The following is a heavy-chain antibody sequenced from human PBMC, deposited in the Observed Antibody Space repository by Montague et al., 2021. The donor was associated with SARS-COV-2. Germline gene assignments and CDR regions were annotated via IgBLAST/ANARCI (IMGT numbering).Heavy chain of an antibody. D-gene: IGHD5-24*01. CDR3: ARHGGMATIVGWWFFDV. CDR2: IYYRGST. Sequence: SETLSLTCTVSGDSISSSNYYWSWNRQPPGKGLVWIGSIYYRGSTYYNPSLKSRVTIAGDTFMNQLSLKLITVTAAAVAVCYCARHGGMATIVGWWFFDVWGRGTLVTVSS. CDR1: GDSISSSNYY. V-gene: IGHV4-39*01. J-gene: IGHJ2*01.